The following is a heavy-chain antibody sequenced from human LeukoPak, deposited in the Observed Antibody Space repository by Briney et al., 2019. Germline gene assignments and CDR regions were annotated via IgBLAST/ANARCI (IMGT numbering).Heavy chain of an antibody. D-gene: IGHD6-6*01. Sequence: ASVKVSCKASGGTLSNYPISWVRQAPGQGLEWMGRIIPILGIANYAQKFQGRVTITADKSTSTAYMELSSLRSEDTAEYYCARGEYSSSSDYWGQGTLVTVSS. CDR3: ARGEYSSSSDY. CDR1: GGTLSNYP. J-gene: IGHJ4*02. V-gene: IGHV1-69*04. CDR2: IIPILGIA.